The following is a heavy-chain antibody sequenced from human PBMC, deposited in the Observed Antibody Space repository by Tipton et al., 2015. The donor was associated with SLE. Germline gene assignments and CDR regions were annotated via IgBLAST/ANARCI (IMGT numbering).Heavy chain of an antibody. CDR3: AKDTGVTKQLTH. CDR2: IRYDGSNK. CDR1: GFTFSSYG. J-gene: IGHJ4*02. Sequence: SLRLSCAASGFTFSSYGMHWVRQAPGKGLEWVAFIRYDGSNKYYADSVKGRFTISRDNSKNTLYLQMNSLRAEDTAVYYCAKDTGVTKQLTHWGQGTLVTVSS. D-gene: IGHD6-13*01. V-gene: IGHV3-30*02.